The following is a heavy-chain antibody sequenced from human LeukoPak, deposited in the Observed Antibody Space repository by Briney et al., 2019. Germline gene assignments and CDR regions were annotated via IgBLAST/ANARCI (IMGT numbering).Heavy chain of an antibody. D-gene: IGHD3-22*01. CDR2: IYTSGST. J-gene: IGHJ5*02. CDR3: ARANYYDCRGYYPGWFDP. CDR1: GGSISSYY. V-gene: IGHV4-4*07. Sequence: SETLSLTCTVSGGSISSYYWSWIRQPAGKGLEWIGRIYTSGSTNYNPSLKSRVTMSVDTSKNQFSLKLSSVTAADTAVYYCARANYYDCRGYYPGWFDPWGQGTLVTVSS.